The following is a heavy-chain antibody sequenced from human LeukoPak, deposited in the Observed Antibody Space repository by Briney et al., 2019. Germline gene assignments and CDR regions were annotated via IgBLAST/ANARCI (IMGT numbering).Heavy chain of an antibody. Sequence: ASVKVSCKASGGTFSSYAISWVRQAPGQGLEWMGGIIPIFGTANYAQKFQGRVTITADESTSTAYMELSSLRSEDTAVYYCASEVRMVRGPNWFDPWGQGTLVTVSS. V-gene: IGHV1-69*13. CDR2: IIPIFGTA. D-gene: IGHD3-10*01. J-gene: IGHJ5*02. CDR1: GGTFSSYA. CDR3: ASEVRMVRGPNWFDP.